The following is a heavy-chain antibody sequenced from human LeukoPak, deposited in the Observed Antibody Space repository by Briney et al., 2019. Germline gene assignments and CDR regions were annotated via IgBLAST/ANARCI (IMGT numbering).Heavy chain of an antibody. CDR3: AELGITMIGGV. Sequence: GGSLRLSCAASGFTFSSYEMNWVRQAPGQGLEWVSYISSSGCTIYYADSVKGRFTISRDNAKNSLYLQMTSLRAEDTAVYYCAELGITMIGGVWGKGTTVTISS. D-gene: IGHD3-10*02. CDR2: ISSSGCTI. CDR1: GFTFSSYE. J-gene: IGHJ6*04. V-gene: IGHV3-48*03.